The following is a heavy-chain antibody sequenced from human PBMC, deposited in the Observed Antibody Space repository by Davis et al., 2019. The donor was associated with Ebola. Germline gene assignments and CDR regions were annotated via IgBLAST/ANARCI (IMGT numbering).Heavy chain of an antibody. CDR3: ARSSSGYYPNYYYYYGMDV. CDR1: GFTFSDYY. CDR2: ISSSGSTI. Sequence: GESLKISCAASGFTFSDYYMSWIRQAPGKGLEWVSYISSSGSTIYYADSVKGRFTISRDNAKHSLYLQMNSLRAEDTAVYYCARSSSGYYPNYYYYYGMDVWGQGTTVTVSS. D-gene: IGHD3-22*01. J-gene: IGHJ6*02. V-gene: IGHV3-11*04.